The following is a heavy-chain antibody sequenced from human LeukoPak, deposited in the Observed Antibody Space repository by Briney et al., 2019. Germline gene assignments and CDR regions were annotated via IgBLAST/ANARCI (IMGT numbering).Heavy chain of an antibody. Sequence: SQTLSLTXTVSGGSISSGSYYWSWIWQPAGKGLQWIGRIYTSGSTNYNPSLKSRVTISVDTSKNQFSLKLSSVTAADTAVYYCAREILSGSQGDYWGQGTLVTVSS. V-gene: IGHV4-61*02. J-gene: IGHJ4*02. D-gene: IGHD1-26*01. CDR2: IYTSGST. CDR3: AREILSGSQGDY. CDR1: GGSISSGSYY.